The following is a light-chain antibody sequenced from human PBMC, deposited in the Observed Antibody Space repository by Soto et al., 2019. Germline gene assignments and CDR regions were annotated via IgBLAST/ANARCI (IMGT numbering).Light chain of an antibody. J-gene: IGKJ3*01. V-gene: IGKV3-15*01. CDR3: QQYNNWPFT. CDR1: PSVSSN. CDR2: GAS. Sequence: EIVMTQSPATLSVSPGERATLSCRASPSVSSNLAWYQQKPGQAPRLLIYGASTRATGIPARFSGSGSGTEFTLTISSLQSEDFAVYDCQQYNNWPFTFGPGTIVVIK.